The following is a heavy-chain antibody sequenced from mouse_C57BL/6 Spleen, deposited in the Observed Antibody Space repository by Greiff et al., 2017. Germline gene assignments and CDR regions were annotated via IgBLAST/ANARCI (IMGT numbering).Heavy chain of an antibody. J-gene: IGHJ2*01. CDR3: ALDSSGYGSDY. CDR2: IYPGDGDT. D-gene: IGHD3-2*02. CDR1: GYAFSSYW. V-gene: IGHV1-80*01. Sequence: QVQLKESGAALVKPGASVKISCKASGYAFSSYWMNWVKQRPGQGLEWIGQIYPGDGDTNYNGKFKGKATLTADQSSSTAYMQLSSLTSEDSAVYFCALDSSGYGSDYWGQGTTLTVSS.